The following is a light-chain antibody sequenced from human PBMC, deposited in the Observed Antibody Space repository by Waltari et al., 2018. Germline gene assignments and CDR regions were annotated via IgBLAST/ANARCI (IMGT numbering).Light chain of an antibody. CDR2: SNT. Sequence: QSVLTQPPSASGTPGQRVIISCSGGSSHIGTYRVNWYQQLPGTAPKVLIYSNTQRPSGVPGRFSGSKSGTSASLAISGLQSEDEANYYCAAWDDTLNGLVFGGGTKVTVL. J-gene: IGLJ2*01. V-gene: IGLV1-44*01. CDR3: AAWDDTLNGLV. CDR1: SSHIGTYR.